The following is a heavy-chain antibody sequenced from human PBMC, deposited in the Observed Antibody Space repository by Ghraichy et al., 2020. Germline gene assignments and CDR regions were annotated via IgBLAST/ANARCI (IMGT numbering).Heavy chain of an antibody. CDR2: ISYDGSNK. CDR1: GFTFSSYG. D-gene: IGHD2-2*01. J-gene: IGHJ6*02. V-gene: IGHV3-30*18. Sequence: GGSLRLSCAASGFTFSSYGMHWVRQAPGKGLEWVAVISYDGSNKNYADSVKGRFTISRDNSKNTLYLQMNSLRAEDTAVYYCAKDWSDVVVSTAPYGMDVWGQGTTVTVAS. CDR3: AKDWSDVVVSTAPYGMDV.